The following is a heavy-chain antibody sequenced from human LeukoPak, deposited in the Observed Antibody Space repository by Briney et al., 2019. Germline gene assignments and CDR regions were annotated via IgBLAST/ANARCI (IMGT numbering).Heavy chain of an antibody. Sequence: SETLSLTCTVSGGSFSNTDCYWSWVRQPPGKGLEYIGYIYYKGDTYYNPSLRSRCVISLDTSKNQFSLKLNSVTAADTAVYYCVRHYHYGSGRYYFDPWGQGTLVTVSS. CDR2: IYYKGDT. CDR1: GGSFSNTDCY. D-gene: IGHD3-3*01. V-gene: IGHV4-30-4*01. J-gene: IGHJ4*02. CDR3: VRHYHYGSGRYYFDP.